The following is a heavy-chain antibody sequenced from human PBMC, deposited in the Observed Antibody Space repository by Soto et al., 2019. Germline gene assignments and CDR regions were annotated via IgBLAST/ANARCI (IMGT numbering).Heavy chain of an antibody. CDR3: ARDFHGVAVAADYYYYYGMDV. CDR1: GFTFSSYW. Sequence: PGGSLRLSCAASGFTFSSYWMSWVRQAPGKGLEWVAVISYDGSNKYYADSVKGRFTISRDNSKNTLYLQMNSLRAEDTAVYYCARDFHGVAVAADYYYYYGMDVWGQGTTVTVSS. J-gene: IGHJ6*02. D-gene: IGHD6-19*01. V-gene: IGHV3-30-3*01. CDR2: ISYDGSNK.